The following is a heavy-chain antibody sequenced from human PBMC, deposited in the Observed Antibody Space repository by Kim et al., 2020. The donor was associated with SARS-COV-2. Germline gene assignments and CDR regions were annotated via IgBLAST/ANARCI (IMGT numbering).Heavy chain of an antibody. Sequence: SETLSLTCTVSGGSISSYYWSWIRQPAGKGLEWIGRIYTSGSTNYNPSLTSRVTMSVDTSKNQFSLKLSSVTAADTAVYYCARDSPPRGWELLSTSYGMDVWGQGTTVTVSS. CDR2: IYTSGST. CDR3: ARDSPPRGWELLSTSYGMDV. D-gene: IGHD1-26*01. J-gene: IGHJ6*02. CDR1: GGSISSYY. V-gene: IGHV4-4*07.